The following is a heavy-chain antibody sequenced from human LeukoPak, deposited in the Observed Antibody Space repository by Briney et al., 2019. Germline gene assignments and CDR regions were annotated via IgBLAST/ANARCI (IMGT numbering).Heavy chain of an antibody. J-gene: IGHJ3*02. Sequence: ASVKVSCKASGYTFTSYGISWVRQAPGQGLEWMGWISAYNGNTNYAQKLQGRVTMTTDTSTSTAYMELRSLRSDDTAAYYCARVAPPLNDYGDSDAFDIWGQGTMVTVSS. CDR2: ISAYNGNT. D-gene: IGHD4-17*01. CDR1: GYTFTSYG. CDR3: ARVAPPLNDYGDSDAFDI. V-gene: IGHV1-18*01.